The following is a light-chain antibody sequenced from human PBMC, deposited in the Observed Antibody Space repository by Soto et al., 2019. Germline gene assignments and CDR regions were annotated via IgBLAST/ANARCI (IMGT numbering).Light chain of an antibody. CDR1: QTIINNF. J-gene: IGKJ1*01. Sequence: EIVLTQSPGTLSLSPGERATLSCRASQTIINNFLAWYQHKPGQAPRLLIYDASNRATGIPDRFSGSGSGTDFTLTIGGLEPDDFAVYYCQQCATSPLTFGQGTKVEIK. CDR3: QQCATSPLT. V-gene: IGKV3-20*01. CDR2: DAS.